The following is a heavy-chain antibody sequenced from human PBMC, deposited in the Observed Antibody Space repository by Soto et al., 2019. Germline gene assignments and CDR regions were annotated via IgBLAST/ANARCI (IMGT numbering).Heavy chain of an antibody. CDR1: GYSFTDHY. Sequence: GASVKVSCKASGYSFTDHYMHWVRQAPRQGLEWMGWINPNSGGTKSAQQFQGRVTMTRDMSISTAYMELSRLRFDDTAVYYCARGKEIPDYWNFDLWGRGTLVTVSS. V-gene: IGHV1-2*02. D-gene: IGHD2-2*02. CDR2: INPNSGGT. J-gene: IGHJ2*01. CDR3: ARGKEIPDYWNFDL.